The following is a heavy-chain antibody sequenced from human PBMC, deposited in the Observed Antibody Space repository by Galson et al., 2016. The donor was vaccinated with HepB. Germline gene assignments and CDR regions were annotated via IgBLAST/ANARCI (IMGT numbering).Heavy chain of an antibody. CDR2: ISQDGGKK. V-gene: IGHV3-7*01. J-gene: IGHJ4*02. D-gene: IGHD3-16*01. Sequence: SLRLSCAASGFTSSNHWVSWVRQAPGKGLEWVAGISQDGGKKDYLESVKGRFTISRDNAKNSLYLQMDNLRAEDTAVYYCARIIRPFAEFDSWGQGTLVTVAS. CDR1: GFTSSNHW. CDR3: ARIIRPFAEFDS.